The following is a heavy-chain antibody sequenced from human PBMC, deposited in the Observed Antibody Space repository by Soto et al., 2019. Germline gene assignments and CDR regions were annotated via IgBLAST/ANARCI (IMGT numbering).Heavy chain of an antibody. D-gene: IGHD3-3*01. J-gene: IGHJ6*02. Sequence: GGSLRLSCAASGFTFSSYGMHWVRQAPGKGLEWVAVISYDGSNKYYADSVKGRFTISRDNSKNTLYLQMNSLRAEDTAVYYCAKEVGVLRFLEWSPGSYYYYGMDVRGQGTTVTVSS. CDR1: GFTFSSYG. V-gene: IGHV3-30*18. CDR3: AKEVGVLRFLEWSPGSYYYYGMDV. CDR2: ISYDGSNK.